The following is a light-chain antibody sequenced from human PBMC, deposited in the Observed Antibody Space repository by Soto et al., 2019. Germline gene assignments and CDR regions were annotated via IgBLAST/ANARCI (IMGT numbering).Light chain of an antibody. CDR1: SSDIGGYNF. V-gene: IGLV2-14*03. Sequence: QSVLTQPASVSGSPGQSITISCTGTSSDIGGYNFVSWYQQHPGTAPKLLISDVSNRPSGVSNRFSGSKSGNTASLTISGLQPEDEAAYFCSSYTRNNSLVEFSGGTKVTVL. CDR2: DVS. CDR3: SSYTRNNSLVE. J-gene: IGLJ2*01.